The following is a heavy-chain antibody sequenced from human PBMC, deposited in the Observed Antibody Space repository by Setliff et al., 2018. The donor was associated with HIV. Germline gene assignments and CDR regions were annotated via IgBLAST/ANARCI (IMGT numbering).Heavy chain of an antibody. V-gene: IGHV3-30*02. Sequence: SCAASGFTFSSYGMHWVRQAPGKGLEWLSFIRFDAKDNYYADSVKGRFTISRDNSKNTVYLQMNSLRAEDTAVYYRAKDEGYTYSSGWYSHYWGQGTLVTVSS. CDR1: GFTFSSYG. CDR2: IRFDAKDN. D-gene: IGHD6-19*01. J-gene: IGHJ4*02. CDR3: AKDEGYTYSSGWYSHY.